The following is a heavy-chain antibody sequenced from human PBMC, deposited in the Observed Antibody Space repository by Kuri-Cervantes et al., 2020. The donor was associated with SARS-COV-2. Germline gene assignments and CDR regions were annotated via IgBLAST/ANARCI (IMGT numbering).Heavy chain of an antibody. CDR3: ARDRSDSSSWGSYFDY. V-gene: IGHV3-30*02. CDR1: GFTFSSYG. Sequence: GGSLRLSCAASGFTFSSYGMHWVRQAPGKGLEWVAFIRYDGSNKYYADSVKGRFTISRDNSKNTLYLQMNSLRAEDTAVYYCARDRSDSSSWGSYFDYWGQGTLVTVSS. D-gene: IGHD6-13*01. CDR2: IRYDGSNK. J-gene: IGHJ4*02.